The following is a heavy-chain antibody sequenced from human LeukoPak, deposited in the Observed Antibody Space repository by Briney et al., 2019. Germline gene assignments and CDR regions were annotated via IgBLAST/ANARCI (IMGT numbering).Heavy chain of an antibody. CDR3: ARRDSISDY. Sequence: GRSLRLSCAASGFTFSSYAMPWVRQAPGKGLEWVAVISYDGSNKYYADSVKGRFTISRDNAKNSLYLQMNSLRAEDTAVYYCARRDSISDYWGQGTLVTVSS. V-gene: IGHV3-30-3*01. CDR1: GFTFSSYA. J-gene: IGHJ4*02. CDR2: ISYDGSNK. D-gene: IGHD3-3*02.